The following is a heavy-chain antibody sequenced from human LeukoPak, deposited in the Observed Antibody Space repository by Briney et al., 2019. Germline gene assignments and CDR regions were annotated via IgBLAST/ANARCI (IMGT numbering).Heavy chain of an antibody. Sequence: GRSLRLSCAASGFTFSSYAMHWVRQAPGKGLEWVSAISGSGGSTYYADSVKGRFTISRDNSKNTLYLQMNSLRAEDTAVYYCAKPRPYYYDSSGYYPYFDYWGQGTLVTVSS. CDR2: ISGSGGST. CDR1: GFTFSSYA. J-gene: IGHJ4*02. V-gene: IGHV3-23*01. CDR3: AKPRPYYYDSSGYYPYFDY. D-gene: IGHD3-22*01.